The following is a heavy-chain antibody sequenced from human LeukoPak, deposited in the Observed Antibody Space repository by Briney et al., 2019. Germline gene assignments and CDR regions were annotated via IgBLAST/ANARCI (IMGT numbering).Heavy chain of an antibody. CDR3: ARGGLAVAGVFDY. CDR1: GFTVSSNY. CDR2: IYSGGST. Sequence: GGSLRLSCAASGFTVSSNYMSWVRQAPGKGLEWVSVIYSGGSTYYADSVKGRFTISRDNSKNTLYLQMNSLRAEDTAVYYCARGGLAVAGVFDYWGQGTLVTVSS. J-gene: IGHJ4*02. D-gene: IGHD6-19*01. V-gene: IGHV3-66*01.